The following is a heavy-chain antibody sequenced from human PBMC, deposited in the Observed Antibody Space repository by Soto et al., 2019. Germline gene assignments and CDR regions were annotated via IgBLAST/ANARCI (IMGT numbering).Heavy chain of an antibody. Sequence: QVQLVQSVTEVKKPGASVKVSCKASGYTVTDYYIHWVRQAPGQGLEWMGWIDPKNGGTIYAQKFQDRVTMTRDTSISTAYIDLSRLTSDDTALYYCARDDYGISPYWGQGTLVTVSS. D-gene: IGHD3-10*01. CDR2: IDPKNGGT. V-gene: IGHV1-2*02. CDR1: GYTVTDYY. CDR3: ARDDYGISPY. J-gene: IGHJ4*02.